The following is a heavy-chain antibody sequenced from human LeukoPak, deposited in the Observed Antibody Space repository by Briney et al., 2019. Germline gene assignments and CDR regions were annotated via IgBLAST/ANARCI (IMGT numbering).Heavy chain of an antibody. D-gene: IGHD1-26*01. CDR1: GFTFSSYS. V-gene: IGHV3-23*01. CDR3: AKLSGSYFLVGIDY. Sequence: GGSLRLSCAASGFTFSSYSMNWVRQAPGKGLEWVSAISGSGGSTYYADSVKGRLTISRDNSKNTLYLQMNSLRAEDTAVYYCAKLSGSYFLVGIDYWGQGTLVTVSS. CDR2: ISGSGGST. J-gene: IGHJ4*02.